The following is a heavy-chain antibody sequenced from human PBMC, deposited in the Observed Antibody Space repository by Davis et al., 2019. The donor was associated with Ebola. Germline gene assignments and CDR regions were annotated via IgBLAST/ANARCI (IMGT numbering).Heavy chain of an antibody. CDR3: AKDPNARAWYNFRKNVFDI. D-gene: IGHD1-14*01. J-gene: IGHJ3*02. Sequence: PGGSLRLSCAASGITFSYYWMTWVRQPPGKGLEWVANINQDGSEGFYVDSVKGRFTISRDNAKNSLYLQMNSLRAEDTAVYYCAKDPNARAWYNFRKNVFDIWGQGTMVTVSS. CDR1: GITFSYYW. V-gene: IGHV3-7*03. CDR2: INQDGSEG.